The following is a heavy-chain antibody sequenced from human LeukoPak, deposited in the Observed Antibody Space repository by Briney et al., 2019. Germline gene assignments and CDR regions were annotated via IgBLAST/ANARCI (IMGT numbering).Heavy chain of an antibody. CDR2: INHSGST. CDR1: GGSFSGYY. D-gene: IGHD3-16*02. J-gene: IGHJ4*02. V-gene: IGHV4-34*01. CDR3: ARGPVITFGGVIVDY. Sequence: PSETLSLTCAVYGGSFSGYYWSWIRQPPGKGLEWIGEINHSGSTNYNPSVKSRVTISVDTSKNQFSLKLSSVTAADTAVYYCARGPVITFGGVIVDYWGQGTLVTVSS.